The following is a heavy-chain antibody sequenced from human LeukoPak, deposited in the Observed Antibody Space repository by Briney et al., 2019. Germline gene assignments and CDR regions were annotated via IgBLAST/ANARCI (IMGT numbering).Heavy chain of an antibody. J-gene: IGHJ4*02. CDR2: ISYDGSNK. Sequence: PGGSLRLSCAASGFTFSSYAMHWVRQAPGKGLEWVAVISYDGSNKYYADSVKGRFTISRDNSKNTLYLQMNSLRAEDTAVYYRAGVWQQLAYFDYWGQGTLVTVSS. D-gene: IGHD6-13*01. CDR1: GFTFSSYA. V-gene: IGHV3-30-3*01. CDR3: AGVWQQLAYFDY.